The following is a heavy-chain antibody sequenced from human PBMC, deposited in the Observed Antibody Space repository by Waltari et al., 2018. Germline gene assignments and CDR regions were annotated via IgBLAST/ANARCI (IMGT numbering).Heavy chain of an antibody. J-gene: IGHJ4*02. CDR3: TRGPVAIFGFVMPFEH. D-gene: IGHD3-3*01. V-gene: IGHV3-49*02. Sequence: EVQLVESGGGLVQPGRSRRLSCAVSGFTFGYYAMRWVRQAPGQGLEWVGLIRSKADGGTTEYAASVKGRFTISRDDSKSIAFLQMNSLQTDDTAVYYCTRGPVAIFGFVMPFEHWGQGTLVTVTS. CDR1: GFTFGYYA. CDR2: IRSKADGGTT.